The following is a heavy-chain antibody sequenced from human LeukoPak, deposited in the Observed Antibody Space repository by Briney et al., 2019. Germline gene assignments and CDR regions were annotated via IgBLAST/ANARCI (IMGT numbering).Heavy chain of an antibody. Sequence: ASVKVSCKASGYTFTGYYMHWVRQAPGQGPEWMGWINPNSGGTNYAQKFQGRVTMTRDTSISTAYMELSRLRSDDTAVYYCARPYFWGYGDYLPGLDYWGQGTLVTVSS. CDR1: GYTFTGYY. CDR3: ARPYFWGYGDYLPGLDY. D-gene: IGHD4-17*01. J-gene: IGHJ4*02. V-gene: IGHV1-2*02. CDR2: INPNSGGT.